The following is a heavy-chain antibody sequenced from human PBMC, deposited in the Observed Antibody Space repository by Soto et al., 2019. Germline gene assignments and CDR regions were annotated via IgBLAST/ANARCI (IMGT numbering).Heavy chain of an antibody. CDR1: GFTFSSYA. J-gene: IGHJ4*02. CDR3: AKDTIFGAVRRYYFDY. V-gene: IGHV3-23*01. Sequence: PGGSLRLSCAASGFTFSSYAMSWVRQAPGKGLEWVSAISGSGGSTYYADSVKGRFTISRDNSKNTLYLQMNSLRAEDTAVYYCAKDTIFGAVRRYYFDYWGQGTLVTVSS. D-gene: IGHD3-3*01. CDR2: ISGSGGST.